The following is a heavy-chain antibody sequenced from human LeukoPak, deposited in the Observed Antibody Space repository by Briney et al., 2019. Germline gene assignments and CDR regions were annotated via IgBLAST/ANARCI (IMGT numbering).Heavy chain of an antibody. V-gene: IGHV3-23*01. Sequence: RPGGSLRLSCAASGFTFSSYAMSWVRQAPGKGLEWVSAISGSGGSTYYADSVKGRFTISRDNSKNTLYLQMNSLRAEDTAVYYCAKGFLWDYVFESLDYWGQGTLVTVSS. CDR3: AKGFLWDYVFESLDY. CDR2: ISGSGGST. D-gene: IGHD3-16*01. J-gene: IGHJ4*02. CDR1: GFTFSSYA.